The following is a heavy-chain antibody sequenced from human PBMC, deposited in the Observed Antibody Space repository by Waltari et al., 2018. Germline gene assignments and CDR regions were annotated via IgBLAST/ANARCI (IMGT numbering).Heavy chain of an antibody. CDR2: ISFDGNNI. Sequence: HWVRQAPGKGLEWVAVISFDGNNIYYADSVKGRFTFSRDNSKNTLFLQMNSLRAEDTAVYYCARDPNYYGSGSYLNYGMDVWGQGTTVTVFS. V-gene: IGHV3-30-3*01. J-gene: IGHJ6*02. D-gene: IGHD3-10*01. CDR3: ARDPNYYGSGSYLNYGMDV.